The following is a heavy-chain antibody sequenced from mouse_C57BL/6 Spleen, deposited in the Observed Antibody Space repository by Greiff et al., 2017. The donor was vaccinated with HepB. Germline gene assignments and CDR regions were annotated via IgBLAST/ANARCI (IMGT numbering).Heavy chain of an antibody. CDR2: ISNGGGST. CDR1: GFTFSDYY. CDR3: ARQESYAMDY. Sequence: EVKVEESGGGLVQPGGSLKLSCAASGFTFSDYYMYWVRQTPEKRLEWVAYISNGGGSTYYPDTVKGRFTISRDNAKNTLYLQMSRLKSEDTAMYYCARQESYAMDYWGQGTSVTVSS. J-gene: IGHJ4*01. V-gene: IGHV5-12*01.